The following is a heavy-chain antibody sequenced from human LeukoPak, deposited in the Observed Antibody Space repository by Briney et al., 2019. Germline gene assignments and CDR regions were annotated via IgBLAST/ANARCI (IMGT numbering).Heavy chain of an antibody. CDR2: IYYSGST. V-gene: IGHV4-31*03. CDR1: GSSISSGGYY. CDR3: ARDLAYYDSSGYFDY. D-gene: IGHD3-22*01. J-gene: IGHJ4*02. Sequence: SETLSLTCTVTGSSISSGGYYWSWIRQHPGKGLEWIGYIYYSGSTYYNPSLKSRVTISVDTSKNQFSLKLSSVTAADTAVYYCARDLAYYDSSGYFDYWGQGTLVTVSS.